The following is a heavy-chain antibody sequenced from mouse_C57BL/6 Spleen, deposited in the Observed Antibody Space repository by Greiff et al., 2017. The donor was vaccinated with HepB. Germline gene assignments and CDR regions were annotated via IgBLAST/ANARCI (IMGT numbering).Heavy chain of an antibody. CDR2: IDPSDSYT. CDR1: GYTFTSYW. D-gene: IGHD2-5*01. CDR3: ARGVGYSNYAMDY. J-gene: IGHJ4*01. Sequence: QVHVKQSGAELVKPGASVKLSCKASGYTFTSYWMQWVKQRPGQGLEWIGEIDPSDSYTNYNQKFKGKATLTVDTSSSTAYMQLSSLTSEDSAVYYCARGVGYSNYAMDYWGQGTSVTVSS. V-gene: IGHV1-50*01.